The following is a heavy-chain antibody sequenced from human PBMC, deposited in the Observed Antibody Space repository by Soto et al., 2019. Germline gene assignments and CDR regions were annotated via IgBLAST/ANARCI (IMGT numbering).Heavy chain of an antibody. D-gene: IGHD3-22*01. CDR3: ARDPSGSSDGFDP. CDR1: GFTFSSYS. CDR2: ISSSSSYI. J-gene: IGHJ5*02. Sequence: PGGSLRLSCAASGFTFSSYSMNWVRQAPGKGLEWVSSISSSSSYIYYADSVKGRFTISRDNAKNSLYLQMNSLRAEDTAVYYCARDPSGSSDGFDPWGQGTLVTVSS. V-gene: IGHV3-21*01.